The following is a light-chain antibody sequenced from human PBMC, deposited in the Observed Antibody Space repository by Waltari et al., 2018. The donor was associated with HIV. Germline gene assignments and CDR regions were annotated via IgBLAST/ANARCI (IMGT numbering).Light chain of an antibody. CDR2: LNSDGTH. CDR3: QTWGTGIVV. V-gene: IGLV4-69*01. J-gene: IGLJ2*01. Sequence: QLVLTQSPSASASLGASVKLTCTLSSGHSSYALPWHQQQPEKGPRFLMRLNSDGTHRKGDGIPDRFSGSSSGAERYLTISSLQSEDEADYYCQTWGTGIVVFGGGTKLNVL. CDR1: SGHSSYA.